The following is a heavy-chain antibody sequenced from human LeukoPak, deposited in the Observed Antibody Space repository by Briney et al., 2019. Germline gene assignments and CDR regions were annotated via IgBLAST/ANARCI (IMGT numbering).Heavy chain of an antibody. D-gene: IGHD3-10*02. Sequence: GGSLRLSCAASEFTFSSYSMNWVRQAPGKGLEWVSSISSSSSYIYYADSVKGRFTISRDNAKNSLYLQMNSLRAEDTAVYYCARVLRESMFVDAFDIWGQGTMVTVSS. CDR1: EFTFSSYS. CDR3: ARVLRESMFVDAFDI. J-gene: IGHJ3*02. CDR2: ISSSSSYI. V-gene: IGHV3-21*01.